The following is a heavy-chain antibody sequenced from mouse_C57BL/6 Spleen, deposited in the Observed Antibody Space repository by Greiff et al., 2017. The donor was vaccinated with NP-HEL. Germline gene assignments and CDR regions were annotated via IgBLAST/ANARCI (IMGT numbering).Heavy chain of an antibody. CDR3: ASSYGNFDY. Sequence: VKLMESGAELVMPGASVKLSCKASGYTFTSYWMHWVKQRPGQGLEWIGEIDPSDSYTNYNQKFKGKSTLTVDKSSSTAYMQLSSLTSEDSAVYYCASSYGNFDYWGQGTTLTVSS. D-gene: IGHD2-1*01. J-gene: IGHJ2*01. CDR1: GYTFTSYW. V-gene: IGHV1-69*01. CDR2: IDPSDSYT.